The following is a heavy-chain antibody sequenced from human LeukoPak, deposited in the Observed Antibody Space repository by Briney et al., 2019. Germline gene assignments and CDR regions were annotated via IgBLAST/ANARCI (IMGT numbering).Heavy chain of an antibody. CDR2: MNPNSGNT. Sequence: ASVKVSCKASGYTFTSYDINWVRQATGQGLEWMGWMNPNSGNTGYAQKFQGRVTMTRNTSISTAYMELSSLRSEDTAVYYCARAVRIIVVPAAIAYGMDVWGQGTTVTVSS. J-gene: IGHJ6*02. CDR3: ARAVRIIVVPAAIAYGMDV. CDR1: GYTFTSYD. D-gene: IGHD2-2*01. V-gene: IGHV1-8*01.